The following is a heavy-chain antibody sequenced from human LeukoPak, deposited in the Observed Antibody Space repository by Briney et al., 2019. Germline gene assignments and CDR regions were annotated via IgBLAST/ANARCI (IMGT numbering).Heavy chain of an antibody. D-gene: IGHD2-21*02. CDR2: INSDGSST. CDR3: AREAYCGGDCYPERFDP. V-gene: IGHV3-74*01. J-gene: IGHJ5*02. CDR1: GFMFDDYG. Sequence: GGSLRLSCVASGFMFDDYGMSWVRQVPGKGLVWVSRINSDGSSTSYADSVKGRFTISRDNAKNTLYLQMNSLRAEDTAVYYCAREAYCGGDCYPERFDPWGQGTLVTVSS.